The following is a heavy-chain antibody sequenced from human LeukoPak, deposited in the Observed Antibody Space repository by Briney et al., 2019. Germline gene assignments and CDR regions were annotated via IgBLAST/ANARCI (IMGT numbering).Heavy chain of an antibody. CDR2: INTNTGNP. CDR3: ARGRGPRITMVRGVKGGWFDP. CDR1: GYTFSSYG. J-gene: IGHJ5*02. V-gene: IGHV7-4-1*02. Sequence: ASVKVSCKASGYTFSSYGISWVRQAPGQGLEWMGWINTNTGNPTYAQGFTGRFVFSLDTSVSTAYLQISSLKAEDTAVYYCARGRGPRITMVRGVKGGWFDPWGQGTLVTVSS. D-gene: IGHD3-10*01.